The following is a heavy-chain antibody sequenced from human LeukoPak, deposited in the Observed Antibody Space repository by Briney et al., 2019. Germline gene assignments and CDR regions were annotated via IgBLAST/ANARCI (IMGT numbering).Heavy chain of an antibody. D-gene: IGHD3-16*01. CDR3: ARVRYRLAETYIDY. V-gene: IGHV1-2*02. CDR1: GYTFTSYY. J-gene: IGHJ4*02. Sequence: ASVKVSCKASGYTFTSYYMHWVRQAPGQGLEWMGWINPKSGGTNYPQKFQGRVTMTRDTSISTAYMELSRLRSDDTAVYYCARVRYRLAETYIDYWGQGTLVTVSS. CDR2: INPKSGGT.